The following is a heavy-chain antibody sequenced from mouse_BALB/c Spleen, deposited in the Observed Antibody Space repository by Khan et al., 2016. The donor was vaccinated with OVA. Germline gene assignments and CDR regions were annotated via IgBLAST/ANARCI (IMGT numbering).Heavy chain of an antibody. V-gene: IGHV1S41*01. CDR1: GYTFTSYW. CDR2: IGPGSSNA. J-gene: IGHJ4*01. D-gene: IGHD1-1*01. CDR3: ARENYYGRNCYAMDY. Sequence: DLVKPGASVKLSCKASGYTFTSYWINWIKQRPGQGLEWIGRIGPGSSNAYYNDMFKGKATLTVDTSSNTAYIQLSSLSSEDSAVYFCARENYYGRNCYAMDYWGQGTSVTVSA.